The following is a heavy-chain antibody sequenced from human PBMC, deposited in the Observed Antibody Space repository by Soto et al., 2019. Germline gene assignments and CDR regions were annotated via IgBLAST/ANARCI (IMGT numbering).Heavy chain of an antibody. Sequence: GGSLRLSCAASGFTVSSNYMSWVRQAPGKGLEWVSVIYSGGSTYYADSVKGRFTISRHKSKNTLYLQMNRLRAEDTAVYYCARSQYCGCDCYDYWGQGTLVTVSS. CDR2: IYSGGST. CDR1: GFTVSSNY. J-gene: IGHJ4*02. CDR3: ARSQYCGCDCYDY. D-gene: IGHD2-21*01. V-gene: IGHV3-53*04.